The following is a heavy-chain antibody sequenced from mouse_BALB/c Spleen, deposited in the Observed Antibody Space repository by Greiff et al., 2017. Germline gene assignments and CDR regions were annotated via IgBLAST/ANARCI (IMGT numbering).Heavy chain of an antibody. CDR1: GFSLTGYG. Sequence: VQLVESGPGLVAPSQSLSITCTVSGFSLTGYGVNWVRQPPGKGLEWLGMIWGDGSTDYNSALKSRLSISKDNSKSQVFLKMNSLQTDDTARYYCARDGSSYYWYFDVWGAGTTVTVSS. CDR3: ARDGSSYYWYFDV. CDR2: IWGDGST. J-gene: IGHJ1*01. V-gene: IGHV2-6-7*01. D-gene: IGHD1-1*01.